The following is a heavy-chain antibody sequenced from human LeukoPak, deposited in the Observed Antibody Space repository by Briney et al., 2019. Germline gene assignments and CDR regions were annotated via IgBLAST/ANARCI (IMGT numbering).Heavy chain of an antibody. Sequence: GGSLRLSCAASGFTFSSYAMGWVRQAPGKGLEWVSAITGSGGSTYYADSVKGRFTISRDNSKNTLYLQMNSLRAEDTAVYYCAKEKDIVVVVAATFDYWGQGTLVTVSS. D-gene: IGHD2-15*01. CDR2: ITGSGGST. CDR1: GFTFSSYA. J-gene: IGHJ4*02. V-gene: IGHV3-23*01. CDR3: AKEKDIVVVVAATFDY.